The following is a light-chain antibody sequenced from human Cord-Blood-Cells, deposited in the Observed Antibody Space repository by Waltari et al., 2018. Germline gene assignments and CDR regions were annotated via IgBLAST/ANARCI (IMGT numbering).Light chain of an antibody. CDR2: DAS. J-gene: IGKJ5*01. CDR1: QSVSNY. Sequence: EIVFTQSPATPSFSPGERATLSCRASQSVSNYLAWYQQKPGQAPRLLIYDASNRATGIPARFSGSGSGTDFTLTIGSLEPEDFAVYYCQQRSNWPITFGQGTRLEIK. V-gene: IGKV3-11*01. CDR3: QQRSNWPIT.